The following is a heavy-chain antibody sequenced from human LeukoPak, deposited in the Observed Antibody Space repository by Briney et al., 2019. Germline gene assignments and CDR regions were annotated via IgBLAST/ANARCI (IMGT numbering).Heavy chain of an antibody. J-gene: IGHJ5*02. CDR3: ARVGIAVAGRVGWFDP. V-gene: IGHV4-30-2*01. D-gene: IGHD6-19*01. Sequence: SQALSLTCAVSGGSISSGGYSWSWLRQPPGKGLEWIGYIYHSGSTYYNPSLKSRVTISVDRSKNQFSLKLSSVTAADTAVYYCARVGIAVAGRVGWFDPWGQGTLVTVSS. CDR2: IYHSGST. CDR1: GGSISSGGYS.